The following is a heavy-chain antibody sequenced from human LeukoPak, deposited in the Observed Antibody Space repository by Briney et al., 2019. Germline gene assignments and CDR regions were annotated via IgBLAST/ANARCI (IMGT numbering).Heavy chain of an antibody. D-gene: IGHD3-22*01. V-gene: IGHV4-30-2*01. Sequence: PSQTLSLTCAVSGGSISSGGYSWSWIRQPPGKCLEWIGYIYHSGSTYYNPSLKSRVTISVDRSKNQFSLKLSSVTAADTAVYYCARGGNYYDSSGYSDVPYYFDYWGQGTLVTVSS. CDR1: GGSISSGGYS. CDR2: IYHSGST. CDR3: ARGGNYYDSSGYSDVPYYFDY. J-gene: IGHJ4*02.